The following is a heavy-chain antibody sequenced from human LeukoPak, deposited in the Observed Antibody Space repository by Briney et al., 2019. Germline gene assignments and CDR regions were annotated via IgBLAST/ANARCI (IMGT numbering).Heavy chain of an antibody. CDR2: IFYSGST. CDR3: ARDLGAAAGPFDY. V-gene: IGHV4-59*01. Sequence: SETLSLTCTVSGGSISSYYWSWIRQPPGKGLEWIGYIFYSGSTNCNPSLKSRVTISADTSKNQFSLKLSSVTAADTAVYYCARDLGAAAGPFDYWGQGTLVTVSS. CDR1: GGSISSYY. J-gene: IGHJ4*02. D-gene: IGHD6-13*01.